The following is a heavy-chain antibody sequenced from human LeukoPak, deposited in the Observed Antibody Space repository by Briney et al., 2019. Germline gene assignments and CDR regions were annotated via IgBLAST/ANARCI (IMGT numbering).Heavy chain of an antibody. V-gene: IGHV3-23*01. CDR1: GFTFTLYA. CDR3: AKDSRGDY. CDR2: ISSSDGST. Sequence: PGGSLRLFCAVSGFTFTLYAMSWVRQAPGKGVEWVSAISSSDGSTYYADSVKGRFTISRDNSKNTLYLQMNSLRAEDTAVYYCAKDSRGDYWGQGTLVTVSS. J-gene: IGHJ4*02.